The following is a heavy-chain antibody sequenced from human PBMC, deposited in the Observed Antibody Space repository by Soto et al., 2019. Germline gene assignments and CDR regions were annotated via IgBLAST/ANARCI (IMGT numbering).Heavy chain of an antibody. J-gene: IGHJ6*02. CDR1: GYIFTASY. Sequence: ASVKVSCKASGYIFTASYIHWVRQAPGQGLEWMGWINPNPNSGATSYTQKFQGRVTMTRDTSTSTAYMELSGLTFDDTAVFYCARGRAMDAWGQGTTVTAP. V-gene: IGHV1-2*02. CDR3: ARGRAMDA. CDR2: INPNPNSGAT.